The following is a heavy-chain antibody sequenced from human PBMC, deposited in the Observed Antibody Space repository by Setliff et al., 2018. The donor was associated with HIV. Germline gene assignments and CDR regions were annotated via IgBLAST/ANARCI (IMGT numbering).Heavy chain of an antibody. V-gene: IGHV4-38-2*01. CDR1: GYSISSGCY. CDR3: AIQSLCNDYDWLSYSFDY. J-gene: IGHJ4*02. Sequence: PSETLSLTCAVSGYSISSGCYWGWIRQPPGKGLEWIGSMYHTGSTYYSPSLNSRFTISVDTSKNQFSLKLRSVTAADPAVYYCAIQSLCNDYDWLSYSFDYWGQGSLVTVSS. D-gene: IGHD4-17*01. CDR2: MYHTGST.